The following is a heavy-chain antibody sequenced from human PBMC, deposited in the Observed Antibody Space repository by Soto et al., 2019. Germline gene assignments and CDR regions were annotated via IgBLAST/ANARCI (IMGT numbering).Heavy chain of an antibody. Sequence: QVQLVQSGAEVKKPGSSVKVSCKASGGTFSSYTISWVRQAPGQGLEWMGRIIPILGIANYAQKFQGRVTITADKSTSTAYMELSSLRSEDTAVYYCARDRSGSSPYYDMDVWGKGTTVTVSS. J-gene: IGHJ6*03. CDR3: ARDRSGSSPYYDMDV. CDR1: GGTFSSYT. CDR2: IIPILGIA. D-gene: IGHD3-10*01. V-gene: IGHV1-69*08.